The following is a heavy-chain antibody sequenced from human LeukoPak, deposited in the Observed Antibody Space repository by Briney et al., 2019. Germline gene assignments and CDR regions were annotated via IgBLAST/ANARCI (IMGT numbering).Heavy chain of an antibody. J-gene: IGHJ4*02. CDR3: ARVLETDCSGGSCYSGLDY. CDR2: ISRTGNYI. Sequence: GGSLRLSCAASGFTFSRYNMKWVRQAPGKGLEWVSSISRTGNYIYYADSVKGRFTISRDNAQNSLFLQMNSPRVEDTAVYYCARVLETDCSGGSCYSGLDYWAREPWSPSPQ. D-gene: IGHD2-15*01. CDR1: GFTFSRYN. V-gene: IGHV3-21*01.